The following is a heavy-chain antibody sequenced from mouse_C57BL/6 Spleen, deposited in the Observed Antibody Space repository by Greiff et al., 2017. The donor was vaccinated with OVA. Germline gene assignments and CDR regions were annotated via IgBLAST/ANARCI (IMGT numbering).Heavy chain of an antibody. V-gene: IGHV5-12*01. D-gene: IGHD2-5*01. CDR2: ISNGGGST. J-gene: IGHJ1*03. CDR1: GFTFSDYY. CDR3: ARHYYSNYVGYFDV. Sequence: EVKLQESGGGLVQPGGSLKLSCAASGFTFSDYYMYWVRQTPEKRLEWVAYISNGGGSTYYPDTVKGRFTISRDNAKNTLYLQMSRLKSEDTAMYYCARHYYSNYVGYFDVWGTGTTVTVSS.